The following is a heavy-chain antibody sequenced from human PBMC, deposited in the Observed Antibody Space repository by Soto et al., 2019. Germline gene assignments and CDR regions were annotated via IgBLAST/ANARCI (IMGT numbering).Heavy chain of an antibody. CDR1: GFTFSSYG. V-gene: IGHV3-33*01. Sequence: QVQLVESGGGVVQPGRSLRLSCAASGFTFSSYGMHWVRQAPGKGLEWVAVIWYDGSNKYYADSVKGRFTISRDNSKNPLHQKMTSLRAEDTAVYYCARDRDDILTGYSAPDYWGQGTLVTVSS. CDR2: IWYDGSNK. D-gene: IGHD3-9*01. J-gene: IGHJ4*02. CDR3: ARDRDDILTGYSAPDY.